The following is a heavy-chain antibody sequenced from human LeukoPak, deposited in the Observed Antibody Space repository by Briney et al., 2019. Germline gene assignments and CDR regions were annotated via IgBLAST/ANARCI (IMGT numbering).Heavy chain of an antibody. J-gene: IGHJ4*02. V-gene: IGHV3-48*04. CDR2: ISSSSNTI. CDR1: GFTFSSYG. Sequence: GGSLRLSCAASGFTFSSYGMHWVRQAPGKGLEWVSYISSSSNTIYYADSVEGRLTISRDNAKNSLYLQMNSLRAEDTAVYYCARSLTTVTDFDYWGQGTLVTVSS. CDR3: ARSLTTVTDFDY. D-gene: IGHD4-17*01.